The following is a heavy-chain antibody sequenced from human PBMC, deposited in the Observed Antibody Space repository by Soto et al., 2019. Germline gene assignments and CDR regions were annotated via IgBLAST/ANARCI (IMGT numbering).Heavy chain of an antibody. J-gene: IGHJ4*02. Sequence: EVQLLESGGELVQPGGSLRLSCAASGFTFSTFAMSWVRQSPEKGLEWVAGISGSGAATYYPRSVKGRFTISRDNSKSIVSLQMNSLRVDDTAIYYCVKDSSTGGLRWGESFDSWGQGALVIVS. CDR3: VKDSSTGGLRWGESFDS. V-gene: IGHV3-23*01. CDR2: ISGSGAAT. D-gene: IGHD3-16*01. CDR1: GFTFSTFA.